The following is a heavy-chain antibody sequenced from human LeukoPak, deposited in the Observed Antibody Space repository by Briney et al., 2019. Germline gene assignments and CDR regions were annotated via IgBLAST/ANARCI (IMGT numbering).Heavy chain of an antibody. CDR1: GYTFTSYG. D-gene: IGHD6-19*01. Sequence: GASVKVSCKASGYTFTSYGISWVRQAPGQGLEWMGWISAYSGNTNYAQKLQGRVTMTTDTSTSTAYMELRSLRSDDTAVYYCARDRSGYSSGWYFSPFDYWGQGTLVTVSS. CDR3: ARDRSGYSSGWYFSPFDY. J-gene: IGHJ4*02. CDR2: ISAYSGNT. V-gene: IGHV1-18*04.